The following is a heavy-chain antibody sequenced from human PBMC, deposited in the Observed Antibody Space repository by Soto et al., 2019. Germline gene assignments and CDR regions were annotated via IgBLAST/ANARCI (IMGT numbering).Heavy chain of an antibody. CDR2: TYYRSQWHY. Sequence: SQTLSLPCARSGSSVSTNGAAWNWIRQCPSRGLEWLGRTYYRSQWHYDYATSVRSRITINPDTYKNQFSLRLNSVTPEDMAVYYFVRDPPDPTSAFHFWGQGTMVTVST. D-gene: IGHD2-2*01. CDR3: VRDPPDPTSAFHF. V-gene: IGHV6-1*01. CDR1: GSSVSTNGAA. J-gene: IGHJ4*02.